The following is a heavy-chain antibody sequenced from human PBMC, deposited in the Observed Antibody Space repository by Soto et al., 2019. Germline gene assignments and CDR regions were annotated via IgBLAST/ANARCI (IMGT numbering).Heavy chain of an antibody. CDR3: AKSRSGTYLQDAFDI. CDR2: ISYDGSNK. Sequence: VGSLRLSCAASGFTFSNYGMHWVRQAPGKGLEWVAVISYDGSNKYYADSVKGRFTISRDNSKNTLDLQMSSLRAEDTALYYCAKSRSGTYLQDAFDIWGQGTMVTVSS. V-gene: IGHV3-30*18. D-gene: IGHD1-26*01. J-gene: IGHJ3*02. CDR1: GFTFSNYG.